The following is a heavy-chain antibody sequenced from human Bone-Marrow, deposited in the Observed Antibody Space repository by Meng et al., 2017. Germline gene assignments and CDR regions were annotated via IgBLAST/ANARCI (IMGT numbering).Heavy chain of an antibody. CDR2: VNGDGSTT. D-gene: IGHD3-16*01. CDR1: GFTFSSYS. V-gene: IGHV3-74*01. J-gene: IGHJ4*02. CDR3: ARDFGWRSFDY. Sequence: ESLKIPFGASGFTFSSYSMNWVRQAPGKGLVWVSRVNGDGSTTDYADSVKGRFTISRDNAMNTLYLQMNRLRPGDTAVYYCARDFGWRSFDYWGQGTLVTVSS.